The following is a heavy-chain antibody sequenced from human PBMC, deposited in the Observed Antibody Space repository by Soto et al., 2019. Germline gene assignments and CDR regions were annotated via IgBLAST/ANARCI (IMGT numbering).Heavy chain of an antibody. D-gene: IGHD4-17*01. CDR1: GFTFDDYA. CDR2: ISWNSGSI. CDR3: AKDKLPNNRDYVGLLWDY. V-gene: IGHV3-9*01. Sequence: EVQLVESGGGLVQPGRSLRLSCAASGFTFDDYAMHWVRRAPGKGLAWVSGISWNSGSIGSADPVTGRFTISRDNAKNSLYQRMNSLRAENTALDYCAKDKLPNNRDYVGLLWDYWGQGTLVTVSS. J-gene: IGHJ4*02.